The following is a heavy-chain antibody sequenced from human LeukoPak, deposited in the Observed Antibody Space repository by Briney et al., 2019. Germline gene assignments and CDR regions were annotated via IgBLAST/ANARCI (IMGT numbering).Heavy chain of an antibody. D-gene: IGHD1-7*01. CDR1: GFTFSSYG. Sequence: GGSLRLSCAASGFTFSSYGTHRVRQAPGKGLEWVAVIWYDGSNKYYADSVKGLFTISRDNSKNTLYLQMNSLRAEDTAVYYCAREATTNPNYYYYYGMDVWGQGTTVTVSS. V-gene: IGHV3-33*01. J-gene: IGHJ6*02. CDR3: AREATTNPNYYYYYGMDV. CDR2: IWYDGSNK.